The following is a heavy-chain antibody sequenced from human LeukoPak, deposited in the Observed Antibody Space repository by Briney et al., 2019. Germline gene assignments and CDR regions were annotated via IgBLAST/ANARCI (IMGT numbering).Heavy chain of an antibody. Sequence: GGSLRLSCVASAFPFRTCAMSWVRQAPGKGLEWISGITDTGGDTYHADAVKGRLTISRDNSNNTLYLQMDSLRFEDTAVYYWAKGSESSRPYYFALWGQGALVTASS. CDR2: ITDTGGDT. CDR3: AKGSESSRPYYFAL. J-gene: IGHJ4*02. D-gene: IGHD3-9*01. V-gene: IGHV3-23*01. CDR1: AFPFRTCA.